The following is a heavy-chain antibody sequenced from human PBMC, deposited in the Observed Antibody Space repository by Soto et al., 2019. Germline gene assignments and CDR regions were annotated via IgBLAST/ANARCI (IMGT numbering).Heavy chain of an antibody. CDR3: AGRPEIHPR. CDR2: IHRDGVT. D-gene: IGHD1-26*01. Sequence: QVHLQESGPGLVKPSETLSLTCAISGGSTSSSDWWTWVRQPPGEGLEWFGEIHRDGVTNYNSSRKSRLTISLDHSRNQFSLSLTSVPAADAAVYFCAGRPEIHPRWGQGILVPVSS. J-gene: IGHJ4*02. CDR1: GGSTSSSDW. V-gene: IGHV4-4*02.